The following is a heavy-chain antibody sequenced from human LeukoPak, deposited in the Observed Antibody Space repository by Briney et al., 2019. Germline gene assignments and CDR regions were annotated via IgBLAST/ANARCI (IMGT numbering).Heavy chain of an antibody. CDR2: INAGNGNT. V-gene: IGHV1-3*01. J-gene: IGHJ5*02. CDR3: ARDYEPQLGSGYDYVDYSNWFDP. Sequence: ASVKVSCKASGYTFTSYAMHWVRQAPGQRLEWMGWINAGNGNTKYSQKFQGRVTITRDTSASTAYMELCSPRSEDTAVYYCARDYEPQLGSGYDYVDYSNWFDPWGQGTLVTVSS. CDR1: GYTFTSYA. D-gene: IGHD5-12*01.